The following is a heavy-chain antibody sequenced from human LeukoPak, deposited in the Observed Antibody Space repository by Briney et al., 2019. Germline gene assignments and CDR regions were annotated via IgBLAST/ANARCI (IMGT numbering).Heavy chain of an antibody. CDR3: AKGPTYDSLPYYFDY. CDR1: GFTFSYYA. J-gene: IGHJ4*02. CDR2: ISSNGGST. D-gene: IGHD3-22*01. V-gene: IGHV3-64D*09. Sequence: RGSLRLSCSASGFTFSYYAMHWVRQAAGKGLEFVSGISSNGGSTYYADSLKGRFTVSRDNSNNTLYLQMSSLRAEDTAIYYCAKGPTYDSLPYYFDYWGQGTLVTVSS.